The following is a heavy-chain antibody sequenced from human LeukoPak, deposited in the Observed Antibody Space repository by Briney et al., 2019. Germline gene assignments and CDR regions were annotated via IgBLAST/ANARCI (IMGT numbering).Heavy chain of an antibody. J-gene: IGHJ4*02. CDR2: IYSGGGT. CDR1: GLTVSTTY. CDR3: ATGYSNGWQPRYFDY. V-gene: IGHV3-66*01. Sequence: GGSLRLSCAVSGLTVSTTYMSWVRQAPGKGLEWVSVIYSGGGTYYSDSVKGRFTISRDNSKNTLYLQVNSLRAEDTAVYYCATGYSNGWQPRYFDYWGQGTLVTVSS. D-gene: IGHD6-19*01.